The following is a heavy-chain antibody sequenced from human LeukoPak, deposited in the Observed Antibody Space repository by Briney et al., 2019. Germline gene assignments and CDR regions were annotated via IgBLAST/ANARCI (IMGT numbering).Heavy chain of an antibody. D-gene: IGHD5-18*01. CDR3: AKGLRGYSYAFDY. V-gene: IGHV3-48*03. CDR2: ISSSGSTI. Sequence: GGSLRLSCAASGFTFSSYEMNWVRQAPGKGLEWVSYISSSGSTIYYADSVKGRFTISRDNAKNSLYLQMNSLRAEDTALYYCAKGLRGYSYAFDYWGQGTLVTASS. CDR1: GFTFSSYE. J-gene: IGHJ4*02.